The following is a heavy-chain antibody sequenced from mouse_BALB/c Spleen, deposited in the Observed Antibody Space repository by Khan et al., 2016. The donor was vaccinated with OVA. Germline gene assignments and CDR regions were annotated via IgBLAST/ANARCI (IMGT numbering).Heavy chain of an antibody. Sequence: VELVESGPGLAAPSQSLSITCTISGFSLTTYGVYWVRQPPGKGLEWLVVIWSDGTTNYNSALKSRLTITKDNSQRQVFLKMNSLQTDDTAIYFCARQPYYHYNIMDYWGQGTSVTVSS. CDR1: GFSLTTYG. CDR2: IWSDGTT. CDR3: ARQPYYHYNIMDY. D-gene: IGHD2-10*01. V-gene: IGHV2-6-1*01. J-gene: IGHJ4*01.